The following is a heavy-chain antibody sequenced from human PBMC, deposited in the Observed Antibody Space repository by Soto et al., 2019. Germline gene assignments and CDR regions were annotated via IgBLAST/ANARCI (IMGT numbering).Heavy chain of an antibody. V-gene: IGHV3-74*01. CDR2: INSDGSST. D-gene: IGHD1-26*01. J-gene: IGHJ4*02. CDR3: ARDRVEVGATIGY. CDR1: GFTCSSYG. Sequence: GGSLRLSSAASGFTCSSYGMHWVRQAPGKGLVWVSRINSDGSSTSYADSVKGRFTISRDNAKNTLYLQMNSLRAEDTAVYYCARDRVEVGATIGYWGQGTLVTVSS.